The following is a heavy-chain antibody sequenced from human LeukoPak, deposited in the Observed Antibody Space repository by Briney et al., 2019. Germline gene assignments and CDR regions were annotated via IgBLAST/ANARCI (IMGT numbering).Heavy chain of an antibody. D-gene: IGHD5-18*01. V-gene: IGHV1-2*02. J-gene: IGHJ4*02. CDR1: GYTFTVYY. CDR2: INPNSGGT. CDR3: ARERDTAMVTFDY. Sequence: ASVTVSCKASGYTFTVYYMHWVRQAPGQGLEWMGWINPNSGGTNYAQKFQGRVTMTRDTSISTAYMELSRLRSDDTAVYYCARERDTAMVTFDYWGQGTLVTVSS.